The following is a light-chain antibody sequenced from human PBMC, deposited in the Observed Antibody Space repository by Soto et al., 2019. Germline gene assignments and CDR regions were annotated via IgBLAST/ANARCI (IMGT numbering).Light chain of an antibody. Sequence: QSVLTQSPSASASLGASVKLTCTLSRGHSSYAIAWHQQQPEKGPRYLMKLNSDGSHSKGDGIPDRFSGSSSGAERYLTISSLQSEDEADYYCQTWVTGMGVFGGGTKLTVL. CDR1: RGHSSYA. CDR3: QTWVTGMGV. V-gene: IGLV4-69*01. CDR2: LNSDGSH. J-gene: IGLJ3*02.